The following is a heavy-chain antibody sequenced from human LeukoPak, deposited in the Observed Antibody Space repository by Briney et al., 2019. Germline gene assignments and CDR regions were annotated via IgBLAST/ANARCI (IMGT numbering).Heavy chain of an antibody. D-gene: IGHD2-15*01. CDR1: GFPFSTYA. CDR3: ARGPGYCSGGRCYGYIDY. CDR2: ISYDGSNI. J-gene: IGHJ4*02. Sequence: GRSLRLSCAPSGFPFSTYAMHWVRQAPGRGLEWVAVISYDGSNIYYADSVKDRFTISRDNSKNTLFLQMNSLRPDDTAVYYCARGPGYCSGGRCYGYIDYWGQGTLVTVSA. V-gene: IGHV3-30-3*01.